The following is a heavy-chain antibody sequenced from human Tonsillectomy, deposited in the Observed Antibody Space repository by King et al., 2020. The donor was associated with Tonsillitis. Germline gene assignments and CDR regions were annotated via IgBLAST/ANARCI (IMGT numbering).Heavy chain of an antibody. CDR3: ASNGYFYHSSGFYYIDYFDS. Sequence: VQLVESGGGLVQPGGSLRLSCAASGFTFSTSAMSWVRQAPGKGLEWVSAISGSGDSSYYADSVKGRFTISRDISKNTLYLQMNSLRADDTAVYYCASNGYFYHSSGFYYIDYFDSWGQGTLLTVSS. CDR2: ISGSGDSS. D-gene: IGHD3-22*01. V-gene: IGHV3-23*04. CDR1: GFTFSTSA. J-gene: IGHJ4*02.